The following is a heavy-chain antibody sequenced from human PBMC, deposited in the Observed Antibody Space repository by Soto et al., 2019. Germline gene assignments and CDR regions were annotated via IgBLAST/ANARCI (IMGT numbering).Heavy chain of an antibody. CDR2: TPGSGGSA. D-gene: IGHD6-19*01. CDR1: GFAFATYA. J-gene: IGHJ4*02. CDR3: AKGGSSGWFYFDF. Sequence: SLRLSCASSGFAFATYAMNWVRQARGKGLEWVSSTPGSGGSAYYAYSVRGCFTISRDNSKNTVYLQLDSLRPEDSAIYYCAKGGSSGWFYFDFWGQGTQVTSPQ. V-gene: IGHV3-23*01.